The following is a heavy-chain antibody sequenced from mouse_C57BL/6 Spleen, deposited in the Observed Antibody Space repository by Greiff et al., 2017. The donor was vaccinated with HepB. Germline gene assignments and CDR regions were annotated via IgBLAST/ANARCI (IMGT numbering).Heavy chain of an antibody. CDR1: GFTFSSYA. D-gene: IGHD1-1*01. V-gene: IGHV5-4*01. Sequence: EVHLVESGGGLVKPGGSLKLSCAASGFTFSSYAMSWVRQTPEKRLEWVATISDGGSYTYYPDNVKGRVTISRDNAKNNLYLQMSHLKSEDTAMYYCARDRGIYYYGSSYDYFDYWGQGTTLTVSS. J-gene: IGHJ2*01. CDR3: ARDRGIYYYGSSYDYFDY. CDR2: ISDGGSYT.